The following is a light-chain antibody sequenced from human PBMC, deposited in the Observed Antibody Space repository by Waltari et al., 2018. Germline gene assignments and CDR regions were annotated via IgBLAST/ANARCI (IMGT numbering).Light chain of an antibody. Sequence: QSALTQPASVSGSPGQSITISCTGTSRDGGGYNHVSWYQQQPGKAPKLLILEVTNRPSGISNRFSGSKSGNTASLTISGLQAEDEGEYYCSSFTTIGTLVVFGGGTKVTVL. CDR2: EVT. J-gene: IGLJ2*01. CDR3: SSFTTIGTLVV. V-gene: IGLV2-14*01. CDR1: SRDGGGYNH.